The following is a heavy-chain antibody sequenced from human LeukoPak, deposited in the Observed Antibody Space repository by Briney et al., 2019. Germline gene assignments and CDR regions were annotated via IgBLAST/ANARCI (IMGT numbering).Heavy chain of an antibody. CDR1: GFTFSNYW. Sequence: GGSLRLSCAASGFTFSNYWMSWVRPAPGKGLEWVANIKQDRSEKYYVDSVKGRFTISRDNAKNSLYLQMNSLRAEDTAVYYCAVNRGYGDFFDYWGQGTLVTVSS. J-gene: IGHJ4*02. V-gene: IGHV3-7*01. CDR3: AVNRGYGDFFDY. D-gene: IGHD4-17*01. CDR2: IKQDRSEK.